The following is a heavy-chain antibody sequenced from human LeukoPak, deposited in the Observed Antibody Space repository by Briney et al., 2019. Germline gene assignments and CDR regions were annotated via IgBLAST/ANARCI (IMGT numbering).Heavy chain of an antibody. D-gene: IGHD3-9*01. V-gene: IGHV3-23*01. Sequence: GGSLRLSCAASGFTFSNHAMDWVRQAPGKGLEWVSAISGSGGSTYYAVSVKGRFTISRDNSKNTVSLQLNSLRAEDTAVYYCAKRYDLLTGYYPSDSWGQGTLVTVSS. CDR1: GFTFSNHA. CDR2: ISGSGGST. CDR3: AKRYDLLTGYYPSDS. J-gene: IGHJ4*02.